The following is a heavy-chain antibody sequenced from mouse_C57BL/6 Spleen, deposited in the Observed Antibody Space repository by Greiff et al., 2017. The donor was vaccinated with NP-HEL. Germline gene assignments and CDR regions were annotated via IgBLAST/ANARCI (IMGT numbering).Heavy chain of an antibody. J-gene: IGHJ1*03. CDR2: ISSGGSYT. D-gene: IGHD2-4*01. CDR3: ARHFDYYWYFDF. V-gene: IGHV5-6*01. Sequence: EVKLVESGGDLVKPGGSLKLSCAASGFTFSSYGMSWVRQTPDKRLEWVATISSGGSYTYYPDSVKGRFTISRDNAKNTLYLQMSSLKSEDTAMYYCARHFDYYWYFDFWGTGTTVTVSS. CDR1: GFTFSSYG.